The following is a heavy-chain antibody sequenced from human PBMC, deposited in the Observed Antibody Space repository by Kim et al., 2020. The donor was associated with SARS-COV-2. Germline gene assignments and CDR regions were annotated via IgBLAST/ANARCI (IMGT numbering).Heavy chain of an antibody. D-gene: IGHD4-17*01. CDR3: ARVRMTTYFDL. J-gene: IGHJ2*01. CDR2: IYHSGST. V-gene: IGHV4-30-2*01. Sequence: SETLSLTCAVSGGSISSGGYSWSWIRQPPGKGLEWIGYIYHSGSTYYNPSLKSRVTISVDRSKNQFSLKLSSVTAADTAVYYCARVRMTTYFDLWGRGTLVTVSS. CDR1: GGSISSGGYS.